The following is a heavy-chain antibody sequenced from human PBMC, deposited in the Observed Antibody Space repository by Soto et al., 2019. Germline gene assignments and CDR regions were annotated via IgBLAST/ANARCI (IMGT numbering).Heavy chain of an antibody. CDR2: LKGDGSMT. V-gene: IGHV3-74*01. CDR3: ARGGLYAYYQDN. CDR1: GFTFSTYW. Sequence: EVQLVESGGGVVQPGASLRLSCTASGFTFSTYWMHWVRQAPGKGLVWLSRLKGDGSMTDYADSVKGRFTISRDNAENTLYLQMNGLRAEDTSIYYCARGGLYAYYQDNWGQGTLVTVSS. D-gene: IGHD3-16*01. J-gene: IGHJ4*02.